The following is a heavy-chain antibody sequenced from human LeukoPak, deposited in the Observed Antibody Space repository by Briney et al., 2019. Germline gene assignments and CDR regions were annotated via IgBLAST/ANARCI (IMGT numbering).Heavy chain of an antibody. CDR1: GYTFTVYY. CDR3: AREGAGGRWARY. V-gene: IGHV1-2*02. Sequence: ASVMVSCKASGYTFTVYYIHCVRQAPGQGLEWMGWINPNSGDTNYAQKFQGRVTVTRDTSISTAFMELNRLTSDDTAVYSCAREGAGGRWARYWGQGTLVTVSS. D-gene: IGHD6-13*01. J-gene: IGHJ1*01. CDR2: INPNSGDT.